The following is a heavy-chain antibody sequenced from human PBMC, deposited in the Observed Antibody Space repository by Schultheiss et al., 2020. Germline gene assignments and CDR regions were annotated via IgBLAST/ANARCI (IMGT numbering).Heavy chain of an antibody. CDR2: ITSSGGAI. CDR1: GFTFSDSY. J-gene: IGHJ1*01. CDR3: ARSGAGWSFQN. Sequence: GGSLRLSCAASGFTFSDSYMSWIRQAPGKGLEWVSCITSSGGAIYYADSVKGRFTVSRDNAKNSLYLQMNSLRAEDTAVYYCARSGAGWSFQNWGQGTLVTVS. V-gene: IGHV3-11*01. D-gene: IGHD4/OR15-4a*01.